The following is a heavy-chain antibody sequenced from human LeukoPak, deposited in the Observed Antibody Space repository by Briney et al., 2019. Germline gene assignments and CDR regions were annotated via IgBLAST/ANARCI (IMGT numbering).Heavy chain of an antibody. CDR2: IKPDGSDK. Sequence: PGGSLRLSCEASGFTFRSYWMTWVRQSPGKGLEWVAIIKPDGSDKFHVDSVRGRFTISRDNAENSLYLQMNSLRAEDTAVYYCARAFPHYYDSSGNYYVYYFDYWGQGTLVTVSS. V-gene: IGHV3-7*01. CDR1: GFTFRSYW. D-gene: IGHD3-22*01. J-gene: IGHJ4*02. CDR3: ARAFPHYYDSSGNYYVYYFDY.